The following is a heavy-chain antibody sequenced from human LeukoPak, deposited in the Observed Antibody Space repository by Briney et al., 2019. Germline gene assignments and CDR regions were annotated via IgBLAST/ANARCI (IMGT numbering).Heavy chain of an antibody. D-gene: IGHD3-16*02. CDR2: IKQGGSEK. CDR1: GFTFSSYW. J-gene: IGHJ4*02. CDR3: ARGVAVIYYFDY. Sequence: GGSLRLSCAASGFTFSSYWMNWVRQAPGKGLEWVANIKQGGSEKYYVDSVKGRFTISRDNAKNSLYLQMNSLRAEDTAVYYCARGVAVIYYFDYWGQGTLVTVSS. V-gene: IGHV3-7*01.